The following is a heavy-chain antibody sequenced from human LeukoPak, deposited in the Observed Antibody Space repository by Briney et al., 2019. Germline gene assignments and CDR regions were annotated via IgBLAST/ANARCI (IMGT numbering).Heavy chain of an antibody. Sequence: GESLKISCKGSGYTFNNYWIGWVRQMPGKGPEWMGIIYPSDSETRFSPSFQGQVSFSADTSISTAYLQWSDLKPSDTAMYYCARWRGPYYFDFWGQGTLVTVPS. V-gene: IGHV5-51*01. J-gene: IGHJ4*02. CDR2: IYPSDSET. CDR3: ARWRGPYYFDF. CDR1: GYTFNNYW. D-gene: IGHD3-10*01.